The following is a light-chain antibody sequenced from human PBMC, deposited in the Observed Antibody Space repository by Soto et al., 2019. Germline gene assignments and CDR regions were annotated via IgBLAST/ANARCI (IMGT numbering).Light chain of an antibody. V-gene: IGKV4-1*01. CDR1: QSVLYSANNKNY. J-gene: IGKJ2*01. Sequence: IVMTQSPDSLAVSLGERATIKCKSSQSVLYSANNKNYLAWYQQRPGQPPQLLIYWASTRESGVPDRFSGRGSGTDFTLTITSLQAEDVAVNYCEQYESTPPTFGQGTKLEIK. CDR3: EQYESTPPT. CDR2: WAS.